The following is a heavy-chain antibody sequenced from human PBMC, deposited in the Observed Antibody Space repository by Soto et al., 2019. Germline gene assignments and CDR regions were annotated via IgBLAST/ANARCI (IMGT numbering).Heavy chain of an antibody. CDR3: ARDFPPGAVTTPRRNWFDP. D-gene: IGHD4-17*01. CDR2: IYTSGST. CDR1: GGSISSYY. V-gene: IGHV4-4*07. Sequence: SETLSLTCTVSGGSISSYYWSWIRQPAGKGLEWIGRIYTSGSTNYNPSLKSRVTMSVDTSKNQFSLKLSSVTAADTAVYYCARDFPPGAVTTPRRNWFDPWGQGTLVTVYS. J-gene: IGHJ5*02.